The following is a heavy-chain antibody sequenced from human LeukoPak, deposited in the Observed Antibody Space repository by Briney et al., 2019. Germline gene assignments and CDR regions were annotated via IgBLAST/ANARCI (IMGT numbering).Heavy chain of an antibody. D-gene: IGHD3-16*01. CDR1: GFTFSSYS. CDR3: ARGVVSPRGGYYGMDV. CDR2: ISSSSSYI. Sequence: GGSLRLSCAASGFTFSSYSMNWVRQAPGKGLEWVSSISSSSSYIYYADSVKGRFTISRDNDKNSLYLQMNSLRAEDTAVYYCARGVVSPRGGYYGMDVWGQGTTVTVSS. V-gene: IGHV3-21*01. J-gene: IGHJ6*02.